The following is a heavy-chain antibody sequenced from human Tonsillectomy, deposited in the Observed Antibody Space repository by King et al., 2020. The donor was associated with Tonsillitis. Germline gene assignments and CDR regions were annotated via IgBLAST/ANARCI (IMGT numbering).Heavy chain of an antibody. CDR3: ARVHPRGVGATFGLDY. D-gene: IGHD1-26*01. CDR2: IWYDGSNK. V-gene: IGHV3-33*01. J-gene: IGHJ4*02. CDR1: GVTFSSYG. Sequence: VQLVESGGGVVQPGRSLRLSCAASGVTFSSYGMHWVRQAPGKGLEGVAGIWYDGSNKYYADSVKGRFTISRDNSKNTLYLQMNSLRAEVTAVYYCARVHPRGVGATFGLDYWGQGTLVTVSS.